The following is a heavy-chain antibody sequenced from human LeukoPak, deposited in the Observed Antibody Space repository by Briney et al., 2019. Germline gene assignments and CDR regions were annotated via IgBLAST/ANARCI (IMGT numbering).Heavy chain of an antibody. Sequence: SETLSLTCTVSGCSISSYYWSWIRQPPGKGLEWIGDIYYSGSTNYNPSLKSRVTISVVTSKTQFSLRLRSVTAADTAVYYCARDHGYNANYYFYYMDVWGKGTTVTVSS. CDR1: GCSISSYY. J-gene: IGHJ6*03. CDR3: ARDHGYNANYYFYYMDV. CDR2: IYYSGST. V-gene: IGHV4-59*01. D-gene: IGHD5-24*01.